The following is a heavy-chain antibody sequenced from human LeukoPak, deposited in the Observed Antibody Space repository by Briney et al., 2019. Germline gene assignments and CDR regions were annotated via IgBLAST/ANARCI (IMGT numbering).Heavy chain of an antibody. CDR2: ISYDGSNK. Sequence: GGSLRLSCAASGFTFSSYGMHWVRQAPGKGLEWVAVISYDGSNKYYADSVKGRFTISRDNSKNTLYLQMSSLRAEDTAVYYCAKGELPDYWGQGTLVTVSS. V-gene: IGHV3-30*18. CDR1: GFTFSSYG. D-gene: IGHD4-23*01. J-gene: IGHJ4*02. CDR3: AKGELPDY.